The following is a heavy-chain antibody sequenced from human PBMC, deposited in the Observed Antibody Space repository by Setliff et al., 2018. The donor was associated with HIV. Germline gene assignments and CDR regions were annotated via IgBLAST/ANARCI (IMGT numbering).Heavy chain of an antibody. CDR2: ISSTGYTI. V-gene: IGHV3-48*04. CDR1: GFTFSSYS. Sequence: PGGSLRLSCAASGFTFSSYSMNWVRQAPGKGPEWVSCISSTGYTIYYADSVKGRFTISRDNARTSLYLEMSSLRVEDTAVYFCASMWKVGAWGRGTLVTVSS. J-gene: IGHJ5*02. D-gene: IGHD1-26*01. CDR3: ASMWKVGA.